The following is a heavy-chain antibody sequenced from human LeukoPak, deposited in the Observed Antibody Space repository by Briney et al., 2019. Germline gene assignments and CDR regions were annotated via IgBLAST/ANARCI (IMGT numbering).Heavy chain of an antibody. J-gene: IGHJ4*02. D-gene: IGHD4-17*01. CDR3: ASTTGDY. CDR1: GGSISRYY. V-gene: IGHV4-59*08. Sequence: SETLSLTCTVSGGSISRYYWNWIGQPPGKGLEWIGYIYDSGRTNYNPSLKSRVTISVDTSKNQFSLKLSSVTASDTAVYYCASTTGDYWGQGTLVTVSS. CDR2: IYDSGRT.